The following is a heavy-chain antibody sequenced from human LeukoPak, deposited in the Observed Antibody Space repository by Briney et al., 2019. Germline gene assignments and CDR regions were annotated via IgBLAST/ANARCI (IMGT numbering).Heavy chain of an antibody. CDR1: GFTFSSYS. CDR3: ARGVPLWFGQVGNTFDY. D-gene: IGHD3-10*01. Sequence: GGSLRLSCAASGFTFSSYSMNWVRQAPGKGLEWVSSISSSSSYIYYADSVKGRFTISRDNAKNSLYLQMNSLRAEDTAVYYCARGVPLWFGQVGNTFDYWGQGTLVTVSS. V-gene: IGHV3-21*01. CDR2: ISSSSSYI. J-gene: IGHJ4*02.